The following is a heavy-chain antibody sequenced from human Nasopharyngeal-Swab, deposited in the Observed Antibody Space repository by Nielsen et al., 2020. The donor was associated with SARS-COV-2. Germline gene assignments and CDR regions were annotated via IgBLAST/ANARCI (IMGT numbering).Heavy chain of an antibody. V-gene: IGHV4-59*01. CDR2: IYYSGST. D-gene: IGHD3-22*01. CDR3: ARGSFWYDSSGYPAEGDAFDI. CDR1: GGSISSYY. Sequence: SDTLSLTFTVSGGSISSYYWSWIRQPPGKGLEWIGYIYYSGSTNYNPSLKSRVTISVDTSKNQFSLKLSSVTAADTAVYYCARGSFWYDSSGYPAEGDAFDIWGQGTMVTVSS. J-gene: IGHJ3*02.